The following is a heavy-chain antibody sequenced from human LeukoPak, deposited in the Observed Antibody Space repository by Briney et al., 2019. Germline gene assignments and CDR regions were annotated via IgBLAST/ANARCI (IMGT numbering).Heavy chain of an antibody. J-gene: IGHJ4*02. D-gene: IGHD2-21*02. CDR3: GSSVSAPY. CDR2: INSDGSRT. Sequence: AGGSLRLSCAASGFTFSNYWMHWVRQAPGKRLVWVSRINSDGSRTNYADSVKGRFTISRDNAKDTLYLQMNSLRAEDTAVYYCGSSVSAPYWDQGTLVTVSS. CDR1: GFTFSNYW. V-gene: IGHV3-74*01.